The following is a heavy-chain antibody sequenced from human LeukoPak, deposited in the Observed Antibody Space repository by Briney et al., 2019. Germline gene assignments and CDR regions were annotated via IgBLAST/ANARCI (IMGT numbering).Heavy chain of an antibody. Sequence: GGSLRLSCAASGFTFSNYWMSWVRQAPGTGLEWVANIKQDGSVKYYVDSVKGRFTISRDNAKNSLYLQMNSLRAEDTAVYYCAKDGDGYTIFPYDYWGQGALVTVSS. CDR3: AKDGDGYTIFPYDY. J-gene: IGHJ4*02. D-gene: IGHD5-24*01. CDR2: IKQDGSVK. V-gene: IGHV3-7*01. CDR1: GFTFSNYW.